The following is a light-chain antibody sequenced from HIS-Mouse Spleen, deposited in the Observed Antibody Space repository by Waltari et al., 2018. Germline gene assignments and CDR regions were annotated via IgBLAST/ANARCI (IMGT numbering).Light chain of an antibody. CDR1: NIGSKS. CDR3: QVWDSSSDHVV. V-gene: IGLV3-21*03. CDR2: DDS. J-gene: IGLJ2*01. Sequence: SYVLIQPPSVSVAPGKTARITCGGNNIGSKSVHWYQQKPGQAPVLVVYDDSDRPSGIPERVYGSNSGNTATLTISRVESGDEADYYCQVWDSSSDHVVFGGGTKLTVL.